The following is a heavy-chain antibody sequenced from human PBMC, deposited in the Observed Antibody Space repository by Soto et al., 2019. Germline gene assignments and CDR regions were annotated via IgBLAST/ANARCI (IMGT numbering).Heavy chain of an antibody. V-gene: IGHV4-30-2*01. D-gene: IGHD4-17*01. CDR2: IYHSGST. CDR1: GVSISSSDYS. J-gene: IGHJ4*02. Sequence: SETLSLTCAVSGVSISSSDYSCNWIRQPPKKGLEWIGYIYHSGSTYYNPSLKSRVTISVDRSKNQFSLKLSSVTAADTAVYYCASGMTTVTTFDYWGQGTLVTVSS. CDR3: ASGMTTVTTFDY.